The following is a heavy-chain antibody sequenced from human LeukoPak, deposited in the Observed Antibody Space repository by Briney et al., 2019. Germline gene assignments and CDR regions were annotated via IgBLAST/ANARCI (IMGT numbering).Heavy chain of an antibody. CDR1: GFTVSSNY. J-gene: IGHJ4*02. V-gene: IGHV3-53*01. CDR2: IYSGGST. CDR3: ASPVAAGGGGHFDY. D-gene: IGHD6-13*01. Sequence: GGSLRLSCAASGFTVSSNYMSWVRQAPGKGLEWVSVIYSGGSTYYADSVKGRFTISRDNSKNTLYLQMNSLRAEDTAVYYCASPVAAGGGGHFDYWGQGTLVTVSS.